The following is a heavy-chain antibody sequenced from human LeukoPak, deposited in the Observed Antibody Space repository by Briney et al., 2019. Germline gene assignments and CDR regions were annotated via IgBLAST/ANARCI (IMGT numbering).Heavy chain of an antibody. CDR1: GFTFSSYA. CDR3: AIAAAGSFDY. Sequence: PGGSLRLSCAASGFTFSSYAMRWVRQAPGKGLEWVAVISYDRSNKYYADSVKGRFTISRDNSKNTLYLQMNSLRAEDTAVYYCAIAAAGSFDYWGQGTLVTVSS. D-gene: IGHD6-13*01. J-gene: IGHJ4*02. CDR2: ISYDRSNK. V-gene: IGHV3-30-3*01.